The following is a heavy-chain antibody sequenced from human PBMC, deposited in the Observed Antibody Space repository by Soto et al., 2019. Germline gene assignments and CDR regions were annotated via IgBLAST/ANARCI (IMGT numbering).Heavy chain of an antibody. CDR1: GFTFSSYG. Sequence: GGSLRLSCAASGFTFSSYGMHWVRQAPGKGLEWVAVISYDGSNKYYADSVKGRFTISRDNSKNTLYLQMNSLRAEDTAVYYCAKDHLKTTVTTYFDYWGQGXLVTVYS. V-gene: IGHV3-30*18. CDR3: AKDHLKTTVTTYFDY. J-gene: IGHJ4*02. D-gene: IGHD4-17*01. CDR2: ISYDGSNK.